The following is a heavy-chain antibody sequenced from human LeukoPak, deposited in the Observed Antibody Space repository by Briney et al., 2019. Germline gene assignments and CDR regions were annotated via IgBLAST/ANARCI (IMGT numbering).Heavy chain of an antibody. CDR2: IRYDGSNK. V-gene: IGHV3-30*02. CDR3: AKDPTVTGYYFDY. CDR1: GFTFSSYG. D-gene: IGHD4-17*01. Sequence: GGSLRLSCVASGFTFSSYGMHWVRQAPGKGLEWVAFIRYDGSNKYYADSVKGRFTISRDNSKNTLYLQMNSLRAEDTAVYYCAKDPTVTGYYFDYWGQGTLVTVSS. J-gene: IGHJ4*02.